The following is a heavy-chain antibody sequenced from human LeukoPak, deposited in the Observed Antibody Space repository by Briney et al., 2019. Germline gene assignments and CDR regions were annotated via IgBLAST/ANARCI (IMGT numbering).Heavy chain of an antibody. CDR1: GFTFSNYN. D-gene: IGHD1-26*01. CDR2: ITSSGTYI. V-gene: IGHV3-21*01. CDR3: ARDPYSGNYGNDYYYYMDV. J-gene: IGHJ6*03. Sequence: GGSLRLSCAASGFTFSNYNMNWVRQAPGKATEWVSSITSSGTYIFYADSVKGRFTISRDNAKNSLYLQMDSLGPEDTAVYYCARDPYSGNYGNDYYYYMDVWGKGTTVTISS.